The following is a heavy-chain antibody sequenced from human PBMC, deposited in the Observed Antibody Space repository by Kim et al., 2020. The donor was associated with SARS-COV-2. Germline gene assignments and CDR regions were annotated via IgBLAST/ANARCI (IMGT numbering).Heavy chain of an antibody. CDR3: ARGAEYYYGSGSWYFDY. V-gene: IGHV3-30*01. Sequence: VKGRFTISRDNSKNTLYLQMNSLRAEDTAVYYCARGAEYYYGSGSWYFDYWGQGTLVTVSS. J-gene: IGHJ4*02. D-gene: IGHD3-10*01.